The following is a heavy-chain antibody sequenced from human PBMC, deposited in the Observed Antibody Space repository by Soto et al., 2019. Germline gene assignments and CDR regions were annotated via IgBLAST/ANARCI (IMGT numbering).Heavy chain of an antibody. CDR1: GGSISSYY. J-gene: IGHJ5*02. CDR2: IYYSGST. Sequence: SETLSLTCTVSGGSISSYYWSWIRQPPGKGLEWIGYIYYSGSTNYNPSLKSRVTISVDTSKNQFSLKLSSVTAADTAVYYCARHYDILTGYSNLFDPWGQGTLVTVSS. CDR3: ARHYDILTGYSNLFDP. V-gene: IGHV4-59*08. D-gene: IGHD3-9*01.